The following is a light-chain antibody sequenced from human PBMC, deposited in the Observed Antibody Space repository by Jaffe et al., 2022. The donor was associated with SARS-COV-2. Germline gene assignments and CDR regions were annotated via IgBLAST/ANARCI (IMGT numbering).Light chain of an antibody. CDR1: KLGDKY. V-gene: IGLV3-1*01. CDR3: QAWDSSTYV. CDR2: QDA. Sequence: YELTQPPSVSVSPGQTASITCSGDKLGDKYACWYQQKPGQSPVLVIYQDAKRPSGIPERFSGSNSGNTATLTISGTQAMDEADYYCQAWDSSTYVFGTGTKVTVL. J-gene: IGLJ1*01.